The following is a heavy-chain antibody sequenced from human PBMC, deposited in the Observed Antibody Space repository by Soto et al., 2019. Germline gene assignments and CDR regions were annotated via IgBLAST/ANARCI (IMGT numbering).Heavy chain of an antibody. J-gene: IGHJ6*03. Sequence: GGSLRLSCAASGFTFSSYSMNWVRQAPGKGLEWVSYISSSSSTIYYADSVKGRFTISRDNAKNSLYLQMNSLRAEDTAVYYCARDTNGYYYYYYMDVWGKGTTFTVSS. CDR1: GFTFSSYS. D-gene: IGHD2-2*01. CDR2: ISSSSSTI. CDR3: ARDTNGYYYYYYMDV. V-gene: IGHV3-48*04.